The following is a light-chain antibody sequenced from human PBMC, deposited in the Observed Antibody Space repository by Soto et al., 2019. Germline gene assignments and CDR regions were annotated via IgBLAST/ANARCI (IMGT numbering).Light chain of an antibody. V-gene: IGKV1-39*01. CDR1: QSISSY. J-gene: IGKJ5*01. Sequence: DIQMTQSPSSLSASVGDRVTITCRASQSISSYLNWYQQKPGKAPKLLIYAASTLQSGVPSRFSGSGSGTDFTLTISCLQSEDFAVYYCHQYGSSPHTFGQGTRLEIK. CDR2: AAS. CDR3: HQYGSSPHT.